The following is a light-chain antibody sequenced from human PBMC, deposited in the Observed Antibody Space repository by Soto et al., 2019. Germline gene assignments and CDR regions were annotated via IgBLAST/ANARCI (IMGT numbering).Light chain of an antibody. Sequence: EIVFTHSPGTRSLSPVERATLSFRASQSISNSLTWYQQIPGQTPRLLIYDASNRASGIPARFSGSGSGADFTLTISSLEPEDFAVYYCQQRSNWPITFGQGTRLEIK. CDR3: QQRSNWPIT. J-gene: IGKJ5*01. CDR2: DAS. CDR1: QSISNS. V-gene: IGKV3-11*01.